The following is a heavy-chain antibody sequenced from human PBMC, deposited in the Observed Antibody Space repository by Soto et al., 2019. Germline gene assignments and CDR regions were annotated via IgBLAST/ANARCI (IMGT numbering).Heavy chain of an antibody. D-gene: IGHD2-2*01. CDR2: IIPIFGTA. CDR1: GGTFSSYA. CDR3: ARDERVFDEYCSITSCHYYYGKDV. Sequence: ASVKVSCKASGGTFSSYAISWVRQAPGQGLEWMGGIIPIFGTANYAQKFQGRVTITADESTSTAYMELSSLRSEDTAVYYCARDERVFDEYCSITSCHYYYGKDVWGQGTPVTVSS. V-gene: IGHV1-69*13. J-gene: IGHJ6*02.